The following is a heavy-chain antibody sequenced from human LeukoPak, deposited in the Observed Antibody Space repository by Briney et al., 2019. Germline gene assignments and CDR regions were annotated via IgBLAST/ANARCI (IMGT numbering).Heavy chain of an antibody. D-gene: IGHD6-13*01. CDR3: ARETVAASGIDAFDI. CDR1: GGSISNYY. J-gene: IGHJ3*02. Sequence: PSETLSLTCSVSGGSISNYYWSWIRQPAGKGLEWIGRIYTSESTNYNPSLKSRVTISTDKSKNQFSLKLSSVTAADTAVCYCARETVAASGIDAFDIWGQGTMVTVSS. CDR2: IYTSEST. V-gene: IGHV4-4*07.